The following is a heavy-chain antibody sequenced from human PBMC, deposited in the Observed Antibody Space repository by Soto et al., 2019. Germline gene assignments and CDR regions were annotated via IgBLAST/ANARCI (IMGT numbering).Heavy chain of an antibody. CDR1: GYSFTSYW. V-gene: IGHV5-10-1*01. CDR3: AREFGAVVVVAASDY. J-gene: IGHJ4*02. CDR2: IDPSDSYT. Sequence: PGESLKISCKGSGYSFTSYWISWVRQMPGKGLEWMGRIDPSDSYTNYSPSFQGHVTIPADKSISTAYLQWSSLKASDTAMYYCAREFGAVVVVAASDYWGQGTLVTVS. D-gene: IGHD2-15*01.